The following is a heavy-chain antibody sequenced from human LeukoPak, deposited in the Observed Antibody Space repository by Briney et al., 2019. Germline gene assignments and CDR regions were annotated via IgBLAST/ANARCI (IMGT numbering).Heavy chain of an antibody. J-gene: IGHJ3*02. CDR3: ARVSAGVIGMKDVFDI. CDR2: ISSSRRTI. D-gene: IGHD3-16*02. V-gene: IGHV3-48*01. Sequence: GGSLRLSCAASGFTFSSYNINWVRQAPGKGLEWVSYISSSRRTISYADSVKGRFTISRDNAKNSLYLQMNSLRAEDTAVYYCARVSAGVIGMKDVFDIWGQGTMVTVSS. CDR1: GFTFSSYN.